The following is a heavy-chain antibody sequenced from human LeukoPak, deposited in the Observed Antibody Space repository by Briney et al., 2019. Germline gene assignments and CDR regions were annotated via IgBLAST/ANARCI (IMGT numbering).Heavy chain of an antibody. CDR2: IYPGDSDT. J-gene: IGHJ4*02. Sequence: GESLKISCKGSGYTFTSYWITWVRQMPGKGLEWMGIIYPGDSDTKYSPSFQGQVTISADKSISTAYLQWSSLKASDTTMYYCAGQDIVVVATTTRAFDIWGQGTLVTVSS. D-gene: IGHD2-15*01. V-gene: IGHV5-51*01. CDR3: AGQDIVVVATTTRAFDI. CDR1: GYTFTSYW.